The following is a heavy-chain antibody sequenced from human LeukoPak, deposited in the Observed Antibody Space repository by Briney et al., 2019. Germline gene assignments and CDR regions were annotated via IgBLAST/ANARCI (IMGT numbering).Heavy chain of an antibody. Sequence: GGSLRLFCAASGFTFTDYYMSWLRHAPGKGMEWVSYLSNSGTTTNYADSVKGRFTIFSDNAKNSLYLQMNSLRAEDTAVYYCARESADYYDNSGYYFPNWFDPWGQGTLVTVSS. V-gene: IGHV3-11*01. CDR2: LSNSGTTT. J-gene: IGHJ5*02. D-gene: IGHD3-22*01. CDR1: GFTFTDYY. CDR3: ARESADYYDNSGYYFPNWFDP.